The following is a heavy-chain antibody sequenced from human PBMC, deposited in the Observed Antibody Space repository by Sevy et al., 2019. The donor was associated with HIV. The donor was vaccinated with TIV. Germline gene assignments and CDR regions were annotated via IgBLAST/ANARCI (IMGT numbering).Heavy chain of an antibody. CDR3: ARLNYYDSTGLYAFDI. CDR2: IYYSGST. J-gene: IGHJ3*02. D-gene: IGHD3-22*01. V-gene: IGHV4-39*01. CDR1: GGSISSSSYY. Sequence: SETLSLTCTVSGGSISSSSYYWGWIRQPPGKGLEWIGSIYYSGSTYYNPSPKSRVTISVDTSKNQFSLKLSSVTAADTAVYYCARLNYYDSTGLYAFDIWGQGTMVTVSS.